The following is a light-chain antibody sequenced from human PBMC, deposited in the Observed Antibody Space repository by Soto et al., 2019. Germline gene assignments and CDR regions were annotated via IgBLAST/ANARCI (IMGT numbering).Light chain of an antibody. CDR2: LAS. J-gene: IGKJ2*01. CDR1: QSVLYSSNNNNY. CDR3: QQYYRTPYT. Sequence: DIVMTQSPDSLAVSLGERATINCKSNQSVLYSSNNNNYLAWYQQKPGQPPNLLIYLASTRESGVPDRFSGSGSGTDFTLTISSLQAEDVAVYYCQQYYRTPYTFGQGTKLEI. V-gene: IGKV4-1*01.